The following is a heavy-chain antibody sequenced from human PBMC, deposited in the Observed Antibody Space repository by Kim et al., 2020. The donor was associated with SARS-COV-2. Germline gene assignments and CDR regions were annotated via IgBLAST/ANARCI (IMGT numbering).Heavy chain of an antibody. CDR2: IKSKTDGGTT. V-gene: IGHV3-15*01. CDR1: GFTFSNAW. CDR3: TTDLKLRCSGTSCYRYYYMDV. D-gene: IGHD2-2*01. Sequence: GGSLRLSCAASGFTFSNAWMSWVRQAPGKGLEWVGRIKSKTDGGTTDYAAPVKGRFTISRDDSKNTLYLQMNSLKTEDTAVYYCTTDLKLRCSGTSCYRYYYMDVWGKGTTVTVSS. J-gene: IGHJ6*03.